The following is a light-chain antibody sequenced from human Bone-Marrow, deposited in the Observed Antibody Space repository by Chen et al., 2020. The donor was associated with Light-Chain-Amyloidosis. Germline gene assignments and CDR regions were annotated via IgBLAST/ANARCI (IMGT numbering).Light chain of an antibody. CDR1: SSDIGTYNY. J-gene: IGLJ1*01. CDR2: DVT. V-gene: IGLV2-14*03. CDR3: TSYTVTSTLYV. Sequence: QSALTQPASVSGSPGQSITISCTGPSSDIGTYNYVSWYQQHPGKAPKLIIYDVTNRPSGVSNRFSGSKSGNTASLTISGLQTEDEADYYCTSYTVTSTLYVFGTGTKVTVL.